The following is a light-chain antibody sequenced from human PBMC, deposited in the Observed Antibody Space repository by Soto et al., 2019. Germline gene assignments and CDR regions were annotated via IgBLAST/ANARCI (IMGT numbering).Light chain of an antibody. J-gene: IGKJ4*01. Sequence: DIQMTQSPSSLSASVGDRVTIACRASQGINDRLAWYQQKPGQAPYLLIFAASTLRSGDPSRFSGSGSGADFTLTISSLQPEDVATYYCQNYYRDPVTFGGGTKVDIK. V-gene: IGKV1-27*01. CDR1: QGINDR. CDR3: QNYYRDPVT. CDR2: AAS.